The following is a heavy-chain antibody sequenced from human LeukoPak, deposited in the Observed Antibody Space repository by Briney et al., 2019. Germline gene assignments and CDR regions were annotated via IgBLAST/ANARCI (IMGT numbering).Heavy chain of an antibody. Sequence: SETLSLTCAVSGGSISSGGYSWSWIRQPPGKGLEWIGYIYYSGSTNYNPSLKSRVTISVDTSKNQFSLKLSSVTAADTAVCYCARDEGYSYGSNRFDPWGQGTLVTVSS. CDR2: IYYSGST. CDR3: ARDEGYSYGSNRFDP. V-gene: IGHV4-61*08. D-gene: IGHD5-18*01. CDR1: GGSISSGGYS. J-gene: IGHJ5*02.